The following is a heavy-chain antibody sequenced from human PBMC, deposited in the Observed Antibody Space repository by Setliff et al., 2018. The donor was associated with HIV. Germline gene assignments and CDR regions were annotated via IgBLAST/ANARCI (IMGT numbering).Heavy chain of an antibody. CDR1: GDTFSTFA. D-gene: IGHD3-10*01. V-gene: IGHV1-69*13. J-gene: IGHJ4*02. CDR2: IIPKSNTP. CDR3: ARGSPIVWFGEFLYPEIDY. Sequence: GASAKVSCKASGDTFSTFAIIWVRQAPGQGLEWMGGIIPKSNTPDYAQIFKGRLTITADESTSTAHMELVGLTSEDTAVYYCARGSPIVWFGEFLYPEIDYWGQGRLVTVSS.